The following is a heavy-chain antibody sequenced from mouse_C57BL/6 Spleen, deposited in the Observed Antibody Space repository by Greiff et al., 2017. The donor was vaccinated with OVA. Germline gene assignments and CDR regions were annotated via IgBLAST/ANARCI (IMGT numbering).Heavy chain of an antibody. CDR3: ARRQLRDDWFAY. CDR1: GFTFSDYG. Sequence: EVQLVESGGGLVKPGRSLKLSCAASGFTFSDYGMHWVRQAPEKGLEWVAYISSGSSTIYYADTVKGRFTISRDNAKNTLFLQMTSLRSEDTAMYYCARRQLRDDWFAYWGQGTLVTVSA. D-gene: IGHD3-2*02. V-gene: IGHV5-17*01. J-gene: IGHJ3*01. CDR2: ISSGSSTI.